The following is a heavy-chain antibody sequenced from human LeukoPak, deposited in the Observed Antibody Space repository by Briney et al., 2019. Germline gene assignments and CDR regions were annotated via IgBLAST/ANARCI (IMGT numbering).Heavy chain of an antibody. Sequence: ASVKVSCKASGYTFTGYYMHWVRQAPGQGLEWMGWINPNSGGTNYAQKFQGRVTMTRDTSISIAYMELSRLKSDDTAVYYCATTRGSDYGSGSYVYYYYYMDVWGKGTTVTISS. D-gene: IGHD3-10*01. CDR1: GYTFTGYY. CDR2: INPNSGGT. CDR3: ATTRGSDYGSGSYVYYYYYMDV. J-gene: IGHJ6*03. V-gene: IGHV1-2*02.